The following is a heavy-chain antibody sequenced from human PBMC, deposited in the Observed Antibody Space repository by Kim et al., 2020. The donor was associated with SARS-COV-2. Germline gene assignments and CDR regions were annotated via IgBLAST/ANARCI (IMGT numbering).Heavy chain of an antibody. D-gene: IGHD6-19*01. J-gene: IGHJ6*02. CDR1: GFTFSSYA. CDR2: ISGSGGST. CDR3: AKGLAVAGHYYYYGMDV. V-gene: IGHV3-23*01. Sequence: GGSLRLSCAASGFTFSSYAMSWVRQAPGKGLEWVSAISGSGGSTYYADSVKGRFTISRDNSKNTLYLQMNSLRAEDTAVYYCAKGLAVAGHYYYYGMDVWGQGTTVTVSS.